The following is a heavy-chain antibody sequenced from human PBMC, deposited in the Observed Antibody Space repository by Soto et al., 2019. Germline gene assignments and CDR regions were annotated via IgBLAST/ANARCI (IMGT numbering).Heavy chain of an antibody. CDR2: IYPGNSET. CDR1: GNSLSNFY. V-gene: IGHV5-51*01. J-gene: IGHJ6*04. Sequence: XESLKISCKGSGNSLSNFYIGWVRQMAGKGLEWMGIIYPGNSETRVSPSFQGQVTISADRSSSTAYLQWSSLKASDTAMYYCASSSNLFYYGMEVWGKGTTVTVSS. D-gene: IGHD6-13*01. CDR3: ASSSNLFYYGMEV.